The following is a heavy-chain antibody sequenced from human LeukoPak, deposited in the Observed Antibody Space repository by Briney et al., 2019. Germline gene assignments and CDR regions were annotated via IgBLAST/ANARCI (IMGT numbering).Heavy chain of an antibody. CDR2: INPSGGST. Sequence: GASVKVSCKASGYTFTSYYMHWVRRAPGRGLEWMGIINPSGGSTSYAQKFQGRVTITADKSTSTAYMELSSLRSEDTAVYYCARDVPGSPVKRSVYYYYGMDVWGQGTTVTVSS. CDR3: ARDVPGSPVKRSVYYYYGMDV. D-gene: IGHD3-10*01. V-gene: IGHV1-46*01. J-gene: IGHJ6*02. CDR1: GYTFTSYY.